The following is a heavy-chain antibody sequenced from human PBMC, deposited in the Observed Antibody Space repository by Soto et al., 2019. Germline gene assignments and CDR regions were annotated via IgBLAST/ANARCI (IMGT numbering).Heavy chain of an antibody. CDR3: ARVVPGAEAWFAP. CDR1: GYTFSDYG. D-gene: IGHD2-2*01. Sequence: ASVKVACKTSGYTFSDYGITWVRQAPGQPLEWLGWISLYSDGTNYAQKFQGRVSMTTETCTTTAYMELRSLRSDDTAVYYCARVVPGAEAWFAPLRQGTLVTVSS. CDR2: ISLYSDGT. J-gene: IGHJ5*02. V-gene: IGHV1-18*01.